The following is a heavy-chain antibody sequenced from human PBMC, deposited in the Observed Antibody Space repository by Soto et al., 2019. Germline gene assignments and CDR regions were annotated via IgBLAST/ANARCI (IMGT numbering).Heavy chain of an antibody. Sequence: ETLSLTCTVSGGSVSSGSYYWSWIRQPPGKGLEWIGYIYYSGSTNYNPSLKSRVTISVDTSKNQFSLKLSSVTAADTAVYYCALSAKWLDNWFDPWGQGTLVTVSS. J-gene: IGHJ5*02. V-gene: IGHV4-61*01. CDR1: GGSVSSGSYY. CDR2: IYYSGST. CDR3: ALSAKWLDNWFDP. D-gene: IGHD3-22*01.